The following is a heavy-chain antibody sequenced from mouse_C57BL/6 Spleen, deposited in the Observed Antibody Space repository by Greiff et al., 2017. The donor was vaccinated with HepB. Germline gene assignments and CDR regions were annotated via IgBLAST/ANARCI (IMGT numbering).Heavy chain of an antibody. Sequence: DVQLQESGGGLVQPGGSMKLSCVASGFTFSNYWMNWVRQSPEKGLEWVAQIRLKSDNYATHYAESVKGRFTISRDDSKSSVYLQMNNLKAEDTRIYYCTLRSFDYWGQGTTLTVSS. CDR1: GFTFSNYW. V-gene: IGHV6-3*01. D-gene: IGHD1-1*01. CDR3: TLRSFDY. CDR2: IRLKSDNYAT. J-gene: IGHJ2*01.